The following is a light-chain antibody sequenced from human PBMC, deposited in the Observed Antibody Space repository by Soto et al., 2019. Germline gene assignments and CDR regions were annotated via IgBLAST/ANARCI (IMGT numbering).Light chain of an antibody. CDR1: GSDVGGYNY. V-gene: IGLV2-14*01. Sequence: SLLTQPSSGSGSPGQSITLTCPGTGSDVGGYNYVSWYQQHPGEAPKLMIYDVSNRPSGVSNRFSGSKPGNTASLTISGLQAEDEADYYCSSYTSSSTLFYVFGTGTKVTVL. CDR2: DVS. CDR3: SSYTSSSTLFYV. J-gene: IGLJ1*01.